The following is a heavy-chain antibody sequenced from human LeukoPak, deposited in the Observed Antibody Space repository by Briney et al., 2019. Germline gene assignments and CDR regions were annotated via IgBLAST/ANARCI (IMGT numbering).Heavy chain of an antibody. CDR3: AKGRSDFFAYYYYLDV. D-gene: IGHD2-21*02. V-gene: IGHV1-46*03. Sequence: ASVKVSCKASGYTLTSNYIHWVRQAPGQGLEWMGIINPSGGSTTYAQKFQGRVTMTRDTSTSTVYMELTSLRSEDTAVYYCAKGRSDFFAYYYYLDVWGRGTTVTVSS. CDR2: INPSGGST. CDR1: GYTLTSNY. J-gene: IGHJ6*03.